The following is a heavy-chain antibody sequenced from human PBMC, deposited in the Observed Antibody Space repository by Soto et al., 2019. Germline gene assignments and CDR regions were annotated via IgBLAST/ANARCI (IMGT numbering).Heavy chain of an antibody. J-gene: IGHJ4*02. Sequence: GGSLRLSCAASGFTFSSYWMHWVRQAPGKGLVWVSRINSDGSSTSYAVSVKGLFTIPRDNAKNSLYLQMNSLRAEDTAVYYCARDSPIATDMVGGDMGGTPGYWGQGTLVTVSS. CDR2: INSDGSST. V-gene: IGHV3-74*01. CDR1: GFTFSSYW. CDR3: ARDSPIATDMVGGDMGGTPGY. D-gene: IGHD3-10*01.